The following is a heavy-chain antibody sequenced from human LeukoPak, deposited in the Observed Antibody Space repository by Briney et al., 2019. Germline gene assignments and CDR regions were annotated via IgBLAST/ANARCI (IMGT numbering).Heavy chain of an antibody. J-gene: IGHJ3*02. Sequence: SETLSLTCTVSGGSISSYYWSWIRQPAGKGLEWIGRIYTGGSTNYNPSLKSRVTMSVDTSKNQFSLKLSSVTAADTAVYYCARDLLYGSGSYYNAEGAFDIWGQGTMVTASS. CDR1: GGSISSYY. D-gene: IGHD3-10*01. CDR3: ARDLLYGSGSYYNAEGAFDI. CDR2: IYTGGST. V-gene: IGHV4-4*07.